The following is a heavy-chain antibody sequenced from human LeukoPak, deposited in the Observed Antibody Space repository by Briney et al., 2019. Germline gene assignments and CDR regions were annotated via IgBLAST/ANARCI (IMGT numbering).Heavy chain of an antibody. D-gene: IGHD2-21*01. J-gene: IGHJ5*02. Sequence: PSETLSLTCTVSGGSISSYYWSWVRQPAGKGLEWIGRIYTSGSTNYNPSLKSRVTMSVDTSKNQFSLKLSSVTAADTAVYYCARDITAYCGGDCFDPWGQGTLVTVSS. CDR1: GGSISSYY. CDR2: IYTSGST. V-gene: IGHV4-4*07. CDR3: ARDITAYCGGDCFDP.